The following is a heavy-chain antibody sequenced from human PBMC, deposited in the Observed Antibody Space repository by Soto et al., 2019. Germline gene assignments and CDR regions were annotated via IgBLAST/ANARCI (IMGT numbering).Heavy chain of an antibody. Sequence: QLQLQESGPGLVKPSETLSLTCTVSGDSISSSSYDWGWIRQPPGKGLEWIGSIYYSGSTYYNPSLKSRVTISVDTSKNQFSLKLSSVTAADTAVYYCARHNDIVVVVTTNWFDPWGQGTLVTVSS. V-gene: IGHV4-39*01. CDR1: GDSISSSSYD. CDR2: IYYSGST. CDR3: ARHNDIVVVVTTNWFDP. D-gene: IGHD2-15*01. J-gene: IGHJ5*02.